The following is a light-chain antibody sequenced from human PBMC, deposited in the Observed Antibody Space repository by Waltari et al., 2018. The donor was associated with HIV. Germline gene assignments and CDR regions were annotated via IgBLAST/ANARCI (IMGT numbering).Light chain of an antibody. J-gene: IGLJ2*01. Sequence: SYELTQSPSVSVSPGQTASITCSGDKLGDKYACWYQQKPGQSPVLVIYEDSKRPSGIPERFSGSNSGNTATLTISGTQAMDEADYYCQAWDTTTLVFGGGTKLTFL. CDR2: EDS. CDR3: QAWDTTTLV. CDR1: KLGDKY. V-gene: IGLV3-1*01.